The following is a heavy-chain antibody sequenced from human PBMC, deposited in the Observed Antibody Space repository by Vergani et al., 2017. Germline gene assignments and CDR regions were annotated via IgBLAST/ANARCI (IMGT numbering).Heavy chain of an antibody. J-gene: IGHJ6*02. Sequence: QVQLVQSGAEVKKPGSSVKVSCKASGYTFTSYGISWVRQAPGQGLEWMGWISAYNGNTNYAQKLQGRVTMTTDTSTSTAYMELRSLRSDDTAVYYCALAEGDYGSGSYLYYYYYGMDVWGQGTTVTVSS. CDR2: ISAYNGNT. V-gene: IGHV1-18*01. CDR3: ALAEGDYGSGSYLYYYYYGMDV. D-gene: IGHD3-10*01. CDR1: GYTFTSYG.